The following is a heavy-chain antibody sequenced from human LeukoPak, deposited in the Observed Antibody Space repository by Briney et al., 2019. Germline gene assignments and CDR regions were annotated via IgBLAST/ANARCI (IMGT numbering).Heavy chain of an antibody. J-gene: IGHJ4*02. CDR1: GGSIDSYY. CDR3: ARDDYGGLDY. D-gene: IGHD4-23*01. CDR2: IYYSGST. V-gene: IGHV4-59*12. Sequence: SETLSLTCTISGGSIDSYYWSWIRQPPGKGLEWIGYIYYSGSTNYNPSLKSRVTISLDTSKNQFSLKVSSVTAADTAVYYCARDDYGGLDYWGQGTLVTVSS.